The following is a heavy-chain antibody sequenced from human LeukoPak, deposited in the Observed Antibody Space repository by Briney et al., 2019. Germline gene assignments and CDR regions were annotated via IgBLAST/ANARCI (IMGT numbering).Heavy chain of an antibody. CDR3: ARVAWYYYDSSGYSNWFDP. D-gene: IGHD3-22*01. V-gene: IGHV4-59*01. CDR1: GGSISSYY. CDR2: IYYSGST. J-gene: IGHJ5*02. Sequence: PSETLSLTCTVSGGSISSYYWGWIRQPPGKGLEWIGYIYYSGSTNYNPSLKSRVTISVDTWKNQFSLKLTSVTAADTAVYYCARVAWYYYDSSGYSNWFDPWGQGTLVTVSS.